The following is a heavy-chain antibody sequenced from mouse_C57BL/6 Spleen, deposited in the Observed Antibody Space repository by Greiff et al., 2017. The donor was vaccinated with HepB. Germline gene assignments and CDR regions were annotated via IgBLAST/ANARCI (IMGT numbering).Heavy chain of an antibody. CDR2: IYPGDGDT. J-gene: IGHJ3*01. V-gene: IGHV1-82*01. CDR3: AEGYPAY. Sequence: VKLMESGPELVKPGASVKISCKASGYAFSSSWMNWVKQRPGKGLEWIGRIYPGDGDTNYNGKFKGKATLTADKSSSTAYMQLSSLTSEDSAVYFCAEGYPAYWGQGTLVTVSA. CDR1: GYAFSSSW.